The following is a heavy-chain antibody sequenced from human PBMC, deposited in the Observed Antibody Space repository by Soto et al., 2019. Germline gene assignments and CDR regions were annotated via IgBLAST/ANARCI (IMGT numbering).Heavy chain of an antibody. D-gene: IGHD3-10*01. CDR1: GYTFTTYG. J-gene: IGHJ4*02. CDR2: ISAYNGNT. V-gene: IGHV1-18*01. Sequence: QVQLVQSGAEVKKPGASVKVSCKASGYTFTTYGITWVRQAPGQGLEGMGWISAYNGNTNYAQKLQGRVTMTTDTSTSTAYMELRSLRSDDTAVYYCARERSYGSGSYLDDYWGQGTLVTVSS. CDR3: ARERSYGSGSYLDDY.